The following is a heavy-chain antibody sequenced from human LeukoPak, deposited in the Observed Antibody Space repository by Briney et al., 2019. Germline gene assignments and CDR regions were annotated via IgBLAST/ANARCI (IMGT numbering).Heavy chain of an antibody. CDR1: GFTFSSFA. CDR3: ARGAVAGIYHFDF. CDR2: ISLNGGDT. D-gene: IGHD6-19*01. J-gene: IGHJ4*02. Sequence: GGSLRLSCAASGFTFSSFAMHWVRPAPGKGLEWVAVISLNGGDTNYAGSVKGRFTISRDNAENSLYLQMNSLRVEDTAVFYCARGAVAGIYHFDFWGQGTLVTVSS. V-gene: IGHV3-30*04.